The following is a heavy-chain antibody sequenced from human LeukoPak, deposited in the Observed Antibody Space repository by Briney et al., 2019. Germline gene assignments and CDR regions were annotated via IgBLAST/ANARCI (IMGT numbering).Heavy chain of an antibody. Sequence: GGSLRLSCAASGFTFSSYSMNWVRQAPGKGLEWVSSISSSSSYIYYADSVKGRFTISRDNAKNSLYLQMNSLRAEDTAVYYCARENSIAAAGLDYWGQGTLVTVSS. CDR1: GFTFSSYS. V-gene: IGHV3-21*01. CDR2: ISSSSSYI. D-gene: IGHD6-13*01. CDR3: ARENSIAAAGLDY. J-gene: IGHJ4*02.